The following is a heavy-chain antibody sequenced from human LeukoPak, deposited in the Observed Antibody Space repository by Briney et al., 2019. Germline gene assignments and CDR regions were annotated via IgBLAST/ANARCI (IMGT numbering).Heavy chain of an antibody. D-gene: IGHD3-10*01. CDR2: ISSSGSTI. J-gene: IGHJ4*02. V-gene: IGHV3-48*03. CDR3: ARQGGLGFGELGY. CDR1: GFTFSSYE. Sequence: GGSLRLSCAASGFTFSSYEMNWVRQAPGKGLEWVSYISSSGSTIYYADSVKGRFTISRDNAKNSLYLQMNSLRAEDTAVYYCARQGGLGFGELGYWGQGTLVTVSS.